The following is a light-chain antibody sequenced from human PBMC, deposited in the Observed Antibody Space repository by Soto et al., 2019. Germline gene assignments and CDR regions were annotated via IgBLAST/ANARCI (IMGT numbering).Light chain of an antibody. J-gene: IGKJ3*01. Sequence: DIVKTQSPLSLPLIPGEPASLFCGSIQSLLHSNGYHYLDWYQQKPGQAHRLIIYGASKRATGIPDRFSGSGSGTDFTPTISSLEPEDLAAYYCQQRADWPTFTVGPGT. CDR3: QQRADWPTFT. V-gene: IGKV2-28*01. CDR1: QSLLHSNGYHY. CDR2: GAS.